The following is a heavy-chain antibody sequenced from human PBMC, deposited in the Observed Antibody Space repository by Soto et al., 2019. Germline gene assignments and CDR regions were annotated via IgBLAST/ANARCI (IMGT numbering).Heavy chain of an antibody. V-gene: IGHV3-49*03. J-gene: IGHJ6*02. CDR1: GFTFGDYA. CDR3: TRDQDIVVVPAAPYYYYGMDV. CDR2: IRSKAYGGTT. D-gene: IGHD2-2*01. Sequence: PGGSLRLSCTASGFTFGDYAMSWFRQAPGKGLEWVGFIRSKAYGGTTEYAASVKGRFTISRDDSKSIAYLQMNSLKTEDTAVYYCTRDQDIVVVPAAPYYYYGMDVWGQGTTVTSP.